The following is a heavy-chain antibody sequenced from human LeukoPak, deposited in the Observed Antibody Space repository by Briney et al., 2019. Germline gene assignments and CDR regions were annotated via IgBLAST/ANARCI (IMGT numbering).Heavy chain of an antibody. J-gene: IGHJ4*02. Sequence: GGSLRLSCAASGFTFSSYEMNWVRQAPGKGLEWVSYISSSGSTIYYADSVKGRFTISRDNAKNSLYLQMNSLRAEDTAVYYCARDFQMVGRGLGDYWGQGTLVTVSS. V-gene: IGHV3-48*03. D-gene: IGHD3-10*01. CDR3: ARDFQMVGRGLGDY. CDR2: ISSSGSTI. CDR1: GFTFSSYE.